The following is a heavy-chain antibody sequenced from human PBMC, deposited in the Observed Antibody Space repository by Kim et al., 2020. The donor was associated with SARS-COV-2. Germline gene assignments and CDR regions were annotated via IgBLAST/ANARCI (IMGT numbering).Heavy chain of an antibody. Sequence: ASVKVSCKASGYTFTSYYMHWVRQAPGQGLEWMGIINPSGGSTSYAQKFQGRVTMTRDTSTSTVYMELSSLRSEDTAVYYCARDGYSSSWYEDAFDLWGQGTMVTVSS. V-gene: IGHV1-46*01. J-gene: IGHJ3*01. CDR2: INPSGGST. CDR1: GYTFTSYY. CDR3: ARDGYSSSWYEDAFDL. D-gene: IGHD6-13*01.